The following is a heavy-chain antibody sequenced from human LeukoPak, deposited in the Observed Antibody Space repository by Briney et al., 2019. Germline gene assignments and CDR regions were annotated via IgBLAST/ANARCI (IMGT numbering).Heavy chain of an antibody. CDR3: ARDISDYDILTGYFAFDY. D-gene: IGHD3-9*01. CDR1: GGTFSSYA. CDR2: IIPIFGTA. J-gene: IGHJ4*02. Sequence: SVKVSCKASGGTFSSYAISWVRQAPGQGLEWMGGIIPIFGTANYAQKFQGRVTITTDESTSTAYMELSSLRSEDTAVYYCARDISDYDILTGYFAFDYWGQGTLVTVSS. V-gene: IGHV1-69*05.